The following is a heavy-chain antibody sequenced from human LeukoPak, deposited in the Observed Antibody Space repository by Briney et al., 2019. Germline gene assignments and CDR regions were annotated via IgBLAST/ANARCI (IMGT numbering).Heavy chain of an antibody. CDR3: ARDPYDLLTGYYSGSGGDY. Sequence: ASVKVSCKASGGTFSSYVINWVRQAPGQGLEWVGWISGYNGKTKYAQKVQGRVIMTTDTSTSTAYMELRRLRSDDTAMYFCARDPYDLLTGYYSGSGGDYWGQGTLVTASS. D-gene: IGHD3-9*01. CDR1: GGTFSSYV. CDR2: ISGYNGKT. V-gene: IGHV1-18*01. J-gene: IGHJ4*02.